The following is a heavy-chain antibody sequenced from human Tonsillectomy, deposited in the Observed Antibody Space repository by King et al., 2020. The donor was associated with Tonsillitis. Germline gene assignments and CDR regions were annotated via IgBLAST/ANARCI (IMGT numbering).Heavy chain of an antibody. CDR1: GFSFISYA. D-gene: IGHD6-13*01. CDR2: INAGNGYT. V-gene: IGHV1-3*01. CDR3: ARNTSSWHFDY. Sequence: QLVQSGAEVKKPGASVKLSCKASGFSFISYAMYWVRQAPGQRLEWMGWINAGNGYTKYSQKFQGRVAISRDTSASTAYMELSSLRSEDSAEYYCARNTSSWHFDYWGQGTLVTVSS. J-gene: IGHJ4*02.